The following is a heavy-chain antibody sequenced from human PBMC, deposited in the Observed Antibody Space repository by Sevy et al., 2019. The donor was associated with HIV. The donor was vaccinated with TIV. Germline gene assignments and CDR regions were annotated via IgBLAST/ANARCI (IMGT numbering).Heavy chain of an antibody. D-gene: IGHD3-16*01. V-gene: IGHV1-46*03. Sequence: ASVKVSCKASGYTFTNYYIHWVRQAPAQGLQWMGVINPGGGSTTYAQRFQGRVAVTRDTSTSTVYMELKSLRSEDTAVYFCARESGGGGYSDFWGQGTLVTVSS. CDR1: GYTFTNYY. CDR3: ARESGGGGYSDF. J-gene: IGHJ4*02. CDR2: INPGGGST.